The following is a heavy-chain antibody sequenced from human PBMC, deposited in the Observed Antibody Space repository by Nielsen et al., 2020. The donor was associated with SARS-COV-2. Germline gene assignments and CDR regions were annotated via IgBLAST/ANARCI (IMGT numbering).Heavy chain of an antibody. CDR1: GYTFTSYY. D-gene: IGHD4-17*01. CDR3: ASSYYGDYVFDY. V-gene: IGHV1-46*01. J-gene: IGHJ4*02. CDR2: INPSGGST. Sequence: ASVKVSCKASGYTFTSYYIHWVRQAPGQGLEWMGIINPSGGSTSYAQKFQGRVTMTRDTSTSTVYMELSSLRSEDTAVYYCASSYYGDYVFDYWGQGTLVTVSS.